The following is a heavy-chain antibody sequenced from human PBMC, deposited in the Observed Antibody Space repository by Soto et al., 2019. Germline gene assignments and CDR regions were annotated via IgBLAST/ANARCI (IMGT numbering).Heavy chain of an antibody. CDR1: GFTFSTYA. Sequence: QVQLVESGGGVVQPGRSLRLSCAASGFTFSTYAMQWVRQSPGKGLEWVAVVSSEGGTQFYADSVKGRFTISRDNSKNSLYLQMSSLTTEDAAIYYCARETYYSGHVIGNRDLWGRGTLVTVSS. CDR3: ARETYYSGHVIGNRDL. J-gene: IGHJ2*01. V-gene: IGHV3-30-3*01. CDR2: VSSEGGTQ. D-gene: IGHD5-12*01.